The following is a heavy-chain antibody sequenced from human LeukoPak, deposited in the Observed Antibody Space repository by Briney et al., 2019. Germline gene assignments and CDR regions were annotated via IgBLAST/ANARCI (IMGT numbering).Heavy chain of an antibody. V-gene: IGHV3-30*02. J-gene: IGHJ4*02. CDR1: GFIFSNYG. Sequence: GGSLRLSRAASGFIFSNYGMHWVRQAPGKGPEWVAFIRYDGSDKYYVDSVKDRFTISRDNSKNTVYLQMNSLRTEDTAVYHCAKDPVGATVSADYWGQGTLVTVSS. D-gene: IGHD1-26*01. CDR2: IRYDGSDK. CDR3: AKDPVGATVSADY.